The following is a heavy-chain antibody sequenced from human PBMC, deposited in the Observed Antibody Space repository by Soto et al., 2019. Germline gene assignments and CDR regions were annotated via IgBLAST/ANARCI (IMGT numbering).Heavy chain of an antibody. J-gene: IGHJ4*02. CDR3: ARGRYGDY. CDR2: ISAHNGNT. D-gene: IGHD1-1*01. CDR1: GYAFTTYG. Sequence: QVHLVQSGAEVKKPGASVTVSCQGSGYAFTTYGITWVRQAPGQGLEWMGWISAHNGNTNYAQKLQGRVTVTRDTSTSTAYMELRSLRYDDTAVYYWARGRYGDYWGQGALVTVSS. V-gene: IGHV1-18*01.